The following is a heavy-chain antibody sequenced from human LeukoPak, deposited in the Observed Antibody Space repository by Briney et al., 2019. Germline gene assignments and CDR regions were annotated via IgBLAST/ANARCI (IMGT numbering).Heavy chain of an antibody. CDR2: IKQDGSEK. D-gene: IGHD2-2*01. Sequence: GGSLRLSCAASGFTLSSYWMSWVRQAPGKGLEWVANIKQDGSEKYYVDSVKGRFTISRDNAKNSLYLQMNSLRAEDTAVYYCARVVPSASYYYYYYKDVWGKGTTVTVSS. CDR3: ARVVPSASYYYYYYKDV. CDR1: GFTLSSYW. V-gene: IGHV3-7*01. J-gene: IGHJ6*03.